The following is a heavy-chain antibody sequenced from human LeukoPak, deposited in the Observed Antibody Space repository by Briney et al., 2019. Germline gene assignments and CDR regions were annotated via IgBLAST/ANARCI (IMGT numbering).Heavy chain of an antibody. Sequence: SETLSLTCAVYGGSFSGYYWSWIRQPPGKGLEWIGEINHSGSTNYNPSLKSRVTISVDTSKNQFSLKLSSVTAADTAVYYCARGYGANYYDSSGYYYWGQGTLVTVSS. CDR1: GGSFSGYY. V-gene: IGHV4-34*01. CDR2: INHSGST. D-gene: IGHD3-22*01. J-gene: IGHJ4*02. CDR3: ARGYGANYYDSSGYYY.